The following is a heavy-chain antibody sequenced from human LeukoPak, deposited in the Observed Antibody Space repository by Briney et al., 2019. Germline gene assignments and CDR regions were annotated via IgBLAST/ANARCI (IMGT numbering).Heavy chain of an antibody. CDR1: GGTFSSYA. Sequence: SVKVSCKASGGTFSSYAISWVRQAPGQGPEWMGGIIPIFGTANYAQKFQGRVTITADESTSTAYMELSSLRSEDTAVYYCATERAYDFWSGDSYWGQGTLVTVSS. CDR2: IIPIFGTA. CDR3: ATERAYDFWSGDSY. D-gene: IGHD3-3*01. V-gene: IGHV1-69*13. J-gene: IGHJ4*02.